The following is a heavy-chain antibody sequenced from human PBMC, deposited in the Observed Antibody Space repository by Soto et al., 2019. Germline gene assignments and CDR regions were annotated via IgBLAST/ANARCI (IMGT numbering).Heavy chain of an antibody. V-gene: IGHV1-69*08. J-gene: IGHJ6*03. CDR3: ARDAPYYDILTGEDDYYYYMDV. CDR1: GGTFSSYT. D-gene: IGHD3-9*01. Sequence: QVQLVQSGAEVKKPGSSVKVSCKASGGTFSSYTISWVRQAPGQGLEWMGRIIPILGIANYAQKFQGRVTITADKSTSTAYMELSSLRSEDTAVYYCARDAPYYDILTGEDDYYYYMDVWGKGTTVTVSS. CDR2: IIPILGIA.